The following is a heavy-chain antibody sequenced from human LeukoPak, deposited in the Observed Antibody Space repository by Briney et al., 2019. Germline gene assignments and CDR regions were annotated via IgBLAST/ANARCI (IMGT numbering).Heavy chain of an antibody. CDR1: GGSFSGYY. CDR2: INHSGST. CDR3: ARGISGSPFDY. Sequence: SETLSLTCAVYGGSFSGYYWSWIRQPPGEGLEWIGEINHSGSTNYNPSLKSRVTISVDTSKNQFSLKLSSVTAADTAVYYCARGISGSPFDYWGQGTLVTVSS. J-gene: IGHJ4*02. D-gene: IGHD3-10*01. V-gene: IGHV4-34*01.